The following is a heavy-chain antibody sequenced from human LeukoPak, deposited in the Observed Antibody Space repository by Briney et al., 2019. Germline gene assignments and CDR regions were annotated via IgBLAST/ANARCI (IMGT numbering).Heavy chain of an antibody. V-gene: IGHV3-21*01. D-gene: IGHD1-1*01. CDR3: ARDPYTGSMFDL. J-gene: IGHJ5*02. CDR2: MGHFAGDI. CDR1: GFSFKSVS. Sequence: GGSLRLSCVGTGFSFKSVSLRWVRQAPGKGLDGVAFMGHFAGDIFYADSVKGRFNISRDDAKASVYLQMNSLRVDDTAVCFCARDPYTGSMFDLWGHGTLVTVSS.